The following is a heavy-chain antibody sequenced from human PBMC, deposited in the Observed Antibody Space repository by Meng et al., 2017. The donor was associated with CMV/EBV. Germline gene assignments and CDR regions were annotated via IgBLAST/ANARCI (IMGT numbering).Heavy chain of an antibody. D-gene: IGHD2-15*01. J-gene: IGHJ6*02. Sequence: ASVKVSCKASGYTFTSYGISWMRQAPGQGLEWMGWISAYNGNTNYAQKLQGRVTMTTDTSTSTAYMELRSLRSDDTAVYYCARDPWYCSGGSCYYYYYGMDVWGQGTTVTVSS. CDR3: ARDPWYCSGGSCYYYYYGMDV. CDR2: ISAYNGNT. V-gene: IGHV1-18*01. CDR1: GYTFTSYG.